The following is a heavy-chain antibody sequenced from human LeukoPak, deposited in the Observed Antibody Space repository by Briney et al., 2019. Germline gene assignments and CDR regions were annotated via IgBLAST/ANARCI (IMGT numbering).Heavy chain of an antibody. CDR3: ARANALYCSSTSCLLDY. CDR2: INPNSGGT. Sequence: EASVKVSCKASGYTFTGYYMHWVRQAPGQGLEWMAWINPNSGGTYYAQNFHDRITMTRDTSISTAYMELSRLRSDDTAIYYCARANALYCSSTSCLLDYWGQGTLVTVSS. V-gene: IGHV1-2*02. J-gene: IGHJ4*02. D-gene: IGHD2-2*01. CDR1: GYTFTGYY.